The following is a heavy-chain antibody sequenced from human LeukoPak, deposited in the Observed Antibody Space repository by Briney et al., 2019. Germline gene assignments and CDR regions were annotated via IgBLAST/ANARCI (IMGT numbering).Heavy chain of an antibody. CDR1: GYTLTELS. D-gene: IGHD2-21*01. J-gene: IGHJ4*02. CDR3: ATDRWRLYYFDY. Sequence: ASVKVSCKVSGYTLTELSMHWVRQAPGKGLEWMGGFDPEDGETIYAQKFQGRVTMTEDTSTDTAYMELSSLGSEDTAVYYCATDRWRLYYFDYWGQGTLVTVSS. CDR2: FDPEDGET. V-gene: IGHV1-24*01.